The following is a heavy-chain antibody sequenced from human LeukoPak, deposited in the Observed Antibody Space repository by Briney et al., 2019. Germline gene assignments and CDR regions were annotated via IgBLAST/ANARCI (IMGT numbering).Heavy chain of an antibody. V-gene: IGHV4-34*01. J-gene: IGHJ4*02. D-gene: IGHD3-10*01. CDR1: GGSFSGYY. Sequence: SETLSLTCAVYGGSFSGYYWSWLRQPPGKGLEWIGEINHSGSTNYNPSLKSRVTISVDTSKNQFSLKLSSVTAADTAVYYCARGTPEYYYGSGRLGRWGQGTLVTVSS. CDR3: ARGTPEYYYGSGRLGR. CDR2: INHSGST.